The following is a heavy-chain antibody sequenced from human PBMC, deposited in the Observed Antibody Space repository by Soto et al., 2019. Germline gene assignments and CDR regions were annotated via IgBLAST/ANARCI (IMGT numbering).Heavy chain of an antibody. CDR2: IYYSGSS. CDR1: XGSISNAXXX. J-gene: IGHJ6*02. Sequence: QVQLQESGPGLVKPSQTLSLTCTXXXGSISNAXXXXXXXXXXXXXGLEWIGYIYYSGSSFFNPSLKSRVTMSKDTSKNQFSLRLTSVTAADTAVYYCARAIVVTVGGMDVWGRGTTVTVSS. CDR3: ARAIVVTVGGMDV. D-gene: IGHD5-12*01. V-gene: IGHV4-30-4*01.